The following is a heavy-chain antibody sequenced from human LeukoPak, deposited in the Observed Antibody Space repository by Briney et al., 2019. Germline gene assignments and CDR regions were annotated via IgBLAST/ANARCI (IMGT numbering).Heavy chain of an antibody. V-gene: IGHV3-9*01. CDR3: ARGGYCTRGSCYSIDY. D-gene: IGHD2-15*01. CDR2: ISWNSGSI. Sequence: SLRLSCAASGFTFDDYAMHWVRQAPGKGLEWVLGISWNSGSIGYADSVKGRFTISRDNAKNSLYLQMNSLRAEDTALYYCARGGYCTRGSCYSIDYWGQGTLVTVSS. CDR1: GFTFDDYA. J-gene: IGHJ4*02.